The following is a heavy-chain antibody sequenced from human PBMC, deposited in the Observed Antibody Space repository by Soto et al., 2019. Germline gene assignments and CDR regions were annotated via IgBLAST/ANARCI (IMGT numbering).Heavy chain of an antibody. CDR2: INPNSGGT. Sequence: GASVMVSCKASGYTFTGYYMHWVRQAPGQGLEWMGWINPNSGGTNYAQKFQGWVTMTRDTSISTAYMELSRLRSDDTAVYYCARVPITIFGVVPPTDYGMDVWGQGTTVTVS. CDR3: ARVPITIFGVVPPTDYGMDV. V-gene: IGHV1-2*04. CDR1: GYTFTGYY. J-gene: IGHJ6*02. D-gene: IGHD3-3*01.